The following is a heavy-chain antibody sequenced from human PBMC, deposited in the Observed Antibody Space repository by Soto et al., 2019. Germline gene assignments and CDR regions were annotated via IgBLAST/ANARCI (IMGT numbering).Heavy chain of an antibody. J-gene: IGHJ4*02. CDR2: IYPADSDT. CDR3: ERLGYDSSEYPFDY. CDR1: GYSFSIFW. D-gene: IGHD3-22*01. Sequence: GESLKISCKGSGYSFSIFWIGWVRQMPGKGLEWMGVIYPADSDTRYSPSFEGQVTISADKSFSTVYLQWSSLKASDTAMYYCERLGYDSSEYPFDYWGQGTLLTVSS. V-gene: IGHV5-51*01.